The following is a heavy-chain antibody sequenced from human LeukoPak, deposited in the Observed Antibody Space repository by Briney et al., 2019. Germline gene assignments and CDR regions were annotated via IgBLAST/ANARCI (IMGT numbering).Heavy chain of an antibody. CDR2: ISGSGGST. J-gene: IGHJ4*02. D-gene: IGHD6-6*01. CDR3: AKDQWYSSSSSFDY. Sequence: GGSLRLSCAASGFTFSGYAMSWVRQAPGKGLEWVSTISGSGGSTYYADSVKGRFTISRDNSKNTLYLQMNSLRAEDTAVYYCAKDQWYSSSSSFDYWGQGTLVTVSS. CDR1: GFTFSGYA. V-gene: IGHV3-23*01.